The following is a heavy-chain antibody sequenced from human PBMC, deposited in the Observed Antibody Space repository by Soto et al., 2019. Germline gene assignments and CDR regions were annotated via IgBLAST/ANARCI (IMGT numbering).Heavy chain of an antibody. CDR3: ARDHRYYGSGTYFDY. D-gene: IGHD3-10*01. Sequence: SETLSLTCTVSGGSISSGGYYWSWIRQHPGKGLEWIGYIYYSGSTYYNPSLKSRVTISVDTSKNQFSLKLSSVTAADTAVYYCARDHRYYGSGTYFDYWGQGTLVTVS. V-gene: IGHV4-31*03. CDR1: GGSISSGGYY. J-gene: IGHJ4*02. CDR2: IYYSGST.